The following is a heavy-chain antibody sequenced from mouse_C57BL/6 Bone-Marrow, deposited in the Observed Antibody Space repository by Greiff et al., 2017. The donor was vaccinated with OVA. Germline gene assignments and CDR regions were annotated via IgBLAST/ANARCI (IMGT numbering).Heavy chain of an antibody. CDR2: FHPYNDDT. V-gene: IGHV1-47*01. CDR1: GYTFTTYP. Sequence: LQESGAELVKPGASVKMSCKASGYTFTTYPIEWMKQNHGKSLEWIGNFHPYNDDTKYNEKFKGKATLTVEKSSSTVYLELSRLTSDDSAVYYCARRDDGWAGDYFDYWGQGTTLTVSS. CDR3: ARRDDGWAGDYFDY. D-gene: IGHD2-3*01. J-gene: IGHJ2*01.